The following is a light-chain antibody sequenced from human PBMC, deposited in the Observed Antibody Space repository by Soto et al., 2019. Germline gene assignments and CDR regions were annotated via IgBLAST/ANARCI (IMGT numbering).Light chain of an antibody. Sequence: QSALTQPASVSGSPGQSITISFTGTSSDVGGYNHVSWYQHSPGKAPKLILFAVSDRLSGVSHRFSGSKSGNTASLTISGLQAEDEADYYCCSYTSLSTVVFGGGTKLTVL. CDR2: AVS. CDR3: CSYTSLSTVV. J-gene: IGLJ2*01. V-gene: IGLV2-14*01. CDR1: SSDVGGYNH.